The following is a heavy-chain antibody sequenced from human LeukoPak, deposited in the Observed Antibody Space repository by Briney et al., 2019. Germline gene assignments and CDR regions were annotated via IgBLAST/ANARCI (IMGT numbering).Heavy chain of an antibody. V-gene: IGHV3-48*03. CDR3: ARQGFYDNSGYSNFDS. CDR2: ISAVGAIT. CDR1: GFIFGDYQ. J-gene: IGHJ4*02. Sequence: PGGSLRLSCVASGFIFGDYQMNWARLAPGKGLEWVSYISAVGAITHYADSVSGRFIISRDNAQNSLFLQMDRLRAEDTALYYCARQGFYDNSGYSNFDSWGQGILVTVSS. D-gene: IGHD3-22*01.